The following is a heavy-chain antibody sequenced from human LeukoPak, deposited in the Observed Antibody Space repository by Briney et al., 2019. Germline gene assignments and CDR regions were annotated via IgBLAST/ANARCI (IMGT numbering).Heavy chain of an antibody. D-gene: IGHD2-2*01. CDR1: GGSFSSSSYY. CDR3: ARGGDVVVPAATFDY. CDR2: IYYSGST. J-gene: IGHJ4*02. V-gene: IGHV4-39*07. Sequence: SETLSLTCTVSGGSFSSSSYYWGWIRQPPGKGLEWIGSIYYSGSTYYNPSLKSRVTISVDTSKNQFSLKLSSVTAADTAVYYCARGGDVVVPAATFDYWGQGTLVTVSS.